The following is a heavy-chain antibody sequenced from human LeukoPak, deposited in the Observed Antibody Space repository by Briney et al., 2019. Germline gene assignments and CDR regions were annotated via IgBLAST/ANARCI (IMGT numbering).Heavy chain of an antibody. V-gene: IGHV3-74*01. CDR1: GFTFSTYW. J-gene: IGHJ4*02. CDR2: ISSDGSST. Sequence: GGSLRLSCAASGFTFSTYWMHWVRQAPGKGPVWVSRISSDGSSTTYADSVKGRFTISRDNAKNTLYLQMNSLTAEDTAVYHCARPYCSGTSCYAYFDSWGRGTLATVSS. D-gene: IGHD2-2*01. CDR3: ARPYCSGTSCYAYFDS.